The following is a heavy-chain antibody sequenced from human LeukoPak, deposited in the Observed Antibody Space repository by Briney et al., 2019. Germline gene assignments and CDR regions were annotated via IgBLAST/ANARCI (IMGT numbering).Heavy chain of an antibody. Sequence: SETLSLTCAVYGESFSGYFWNWIRQPPGKGLEWIGEINHSGSTSNHNPFLKSRVTMSVDTSKNQFPLKLSSVTAADTAVYYCARKSGYARDYWGQGNLVTVSS. CDR2: INHSGSTS. V-gene: IGHV4-34*01. CDR1: GESFSGYF. J-gene: IGHJ4*02. CDR3: ARKSGYARDY. D-gene: IGHD5-12*01.